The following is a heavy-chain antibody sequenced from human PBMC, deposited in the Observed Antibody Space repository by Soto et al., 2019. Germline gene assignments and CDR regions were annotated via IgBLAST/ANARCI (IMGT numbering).Heavy chain of an antibody. CDR2: ISGSGGST. CDR3: AKVSVPFLTGYTYYIDY. Sequence: PGGSLRLSCAASGFTFSSYAMSWVRQAPGKGLEWVSAISGSGGSTYYADSVKGRFTISRDNSKNTLYLQMNSLRAEDTAVYYCAKVSVPFLTGYTYYIDYWGQGTLVTVSS. D-gene: IGHD3-9*01. J-gene: IGHJ4*02. CDR1: GFTFSSYA. V-gene: IGHV3-23*01.